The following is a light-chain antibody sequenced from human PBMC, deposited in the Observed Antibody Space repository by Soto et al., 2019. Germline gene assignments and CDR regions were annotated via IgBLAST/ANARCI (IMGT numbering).Light chain of an antibody. CDR2: AAS. J-gene: IGKJ3*01. V-gene: IGKV1-27*01. CDR1: QGSSNY. CDR3: QEYKSAHFT. Sequence: DIQMTQSPSSLSASVGARVTITCRASQGSSNYLAWYQQKPGKVPKLLIYAASTLQSGVPSRFSGSGSGTDFTLTISSLQPEDVATYYCQEYKSAHFTFGPGTKVDI.